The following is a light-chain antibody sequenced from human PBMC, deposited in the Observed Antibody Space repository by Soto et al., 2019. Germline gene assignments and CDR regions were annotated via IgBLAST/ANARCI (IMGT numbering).Light chain of an antibody. CDR2: SNN. V-gene: IGLV1-47*02. J-gene: IGLJ2*01. CDR3: AAWDDSLSGYVV. Sequence: QSVLTQPPSASGTPGQRVTISCSGSSSNIGSNYVYWYQQLPGTAPKLLIYSNNQRPSGVPDRFSGSKSGTSASLAISGLRSEDEADYYCAAWDDSLSGYVVFGGGTKFTVL. CDR1: SSNIGSNY.